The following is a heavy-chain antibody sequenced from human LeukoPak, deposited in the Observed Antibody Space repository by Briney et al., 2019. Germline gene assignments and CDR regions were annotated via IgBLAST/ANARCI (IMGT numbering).Heavy chain of an antibody. D-gene: IGHD5-18*01. Sequence: RSGGSLRLSCAASGFTFSSYSMTWVRQAPGKGLEWVSYISSSSSTIYYADSVKGRFTISRDNAKNSLYLQMNSLRDEDTAVYYCASMGRIQLWSRQAHYFDYWGQGTLVTVSS. CDR3: ASMGRIQLWSRQAHYFDY. CDR1: GFTFSSYS. J-gene: IGHJ4*02. CDR2: ISSSSSTI. V-gene: IGHV3-48*02.